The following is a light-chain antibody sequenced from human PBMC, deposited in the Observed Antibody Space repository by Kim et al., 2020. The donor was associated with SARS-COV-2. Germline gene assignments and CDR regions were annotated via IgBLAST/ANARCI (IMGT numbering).Light chain of an antibody. V-gene: IGKV1-39*01. CDR3: QQSYSTPWT. Sequence: DIQMTQPPSSLSASVGDRVTITCRASQSISSYLNWYQQKPGKAPKLMIYAASSLQSGVPSRFSGSGSGTDFTLTISSLQPEDCATYCCQQSYSTPWTFGQGTKVDIK. CDR2: AAS. J-gene: IGKJ1*01. CDR1: QSISSY.